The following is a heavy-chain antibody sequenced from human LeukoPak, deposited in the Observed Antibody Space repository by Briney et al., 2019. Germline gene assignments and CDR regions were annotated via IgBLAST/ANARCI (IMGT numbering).Heavy chain of an antibody. CDR1: GFTFSSYS. CDR2: ISSSSSYI. V-gene: IGHV3-21*01. D-gene: IGHD2-15*01. CDR3: ARSGGVPHCSGGSCRGGY. Sequence: PGGSLRLSCAASGFTFSSYSMNWVRQAPGKGLEWVSSISSSSSYIYYADSVKGRFTISRDNAKNSLYLQMNSLRAEDTAVYYCARSGGVPHCSGGSCRGGYWGQGTLVTVSS. J-gene: IGHJ4*02.